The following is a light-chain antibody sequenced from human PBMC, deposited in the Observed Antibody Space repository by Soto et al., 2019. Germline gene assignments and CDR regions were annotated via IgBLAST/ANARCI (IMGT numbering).Light chain of an antibody. J-gene: IGKJ4*01. Sequence: DIQMTQSPSSLTASIGDRVTISCRASQGFSNSLAWYQQKPGKVPTLLIYGASILQSGVTSRFSGSGSGTECTLTISCLQPEDVATYFFQKYYSAPLPFGGGTKVEIK. CDR1: QGFSNS. CDR2: GAS. CDR3: QKYYSAPLP. V-gene: IGKV1-27*01.